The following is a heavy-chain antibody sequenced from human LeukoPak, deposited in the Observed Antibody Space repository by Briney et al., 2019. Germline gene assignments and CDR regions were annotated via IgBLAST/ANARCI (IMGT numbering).Heavy chain of an antibody. CDR3: AKDMTRVDLRWENYFDY. D-gene: IGHD4-17*01. CDR2: ISGSGGST. Sequence: QPGRSMRLSWAASGFTFSSYAMSWVRQAPGKGLEWVSAISGSGGSTYYADSVKGRFTISRDNSKNTLYLQMNSLRAEDTAVYYCAKDMTRVDLRWENYFDYWGQGTLVTVSS. V-gene: IGHV3-23*01. CDR1: GFTFSSYA. J-gene: IGHJ4*02.